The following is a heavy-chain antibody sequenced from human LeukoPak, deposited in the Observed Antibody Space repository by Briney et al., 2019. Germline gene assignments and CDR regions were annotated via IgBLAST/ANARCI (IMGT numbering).Heavy chain of an antibody. CDR1: GFIFSNYA. V-gene: IGHV3-23*01. CDR3: AKDTGPAAGITADY. Sequence: GGSLRLSCAASGFIFSNYAMSWVRQVPGRGLEWVSTISSRGDSTYVADSVKGRFTISRDNSKNSLYLQMNSLRAEDTAIYYCAKDTGPAAGITADYWGQGTLVTVSS. J-gene: IGHJ4*02. D-gene: IGHD6-13*01. CDR2: ISSRGDST.